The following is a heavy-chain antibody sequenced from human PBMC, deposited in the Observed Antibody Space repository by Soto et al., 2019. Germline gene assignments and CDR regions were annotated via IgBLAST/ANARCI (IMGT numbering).Heavy chain of an antibody. V-gene: IGHV3-74*01. Sequence: PGGSLRLSCAASGFTLSSYWMHWVRQVPGEGLVWVSRVNSDGSRTSYADSVKGRFTISRDNAKNTLHLQMNSLRAEDTAVYYCAKQFRYFDWLSYYFDYWGQGTLVTVSS. CDR2: VNSDGSRT. J-gene: IGHJ4*02. CDR3: AKQFRYFDWLSYYFDY. D-gene: IGHD3-9*01. CDR1: GFTLSSYW.